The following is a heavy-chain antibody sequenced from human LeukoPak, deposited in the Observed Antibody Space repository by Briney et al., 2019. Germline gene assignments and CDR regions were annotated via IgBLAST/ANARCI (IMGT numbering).Heavy chain of an antibody. CDR2: INAGNGNT. J-gene: IGHJ2*01. CDR3: ARGGSYGWYFDL. CDR1: GYTFTTYA. D-gene: IGHD1-26*01. Sequence: GASVKVSCKASGYTFTTYALHWVRQAPGQGLEWMGWINAGNGNTKYSQKFQGRVTITRDTSASTAYMELSSLRSEDTAVYYCARGGSYGWYFDLWGRGTLVTVSS. V-gene: IGHV1-3*01.